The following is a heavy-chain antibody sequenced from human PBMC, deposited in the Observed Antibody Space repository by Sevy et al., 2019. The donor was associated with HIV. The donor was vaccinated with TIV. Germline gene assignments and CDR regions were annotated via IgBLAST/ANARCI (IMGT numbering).Heavy chain of an antibody. J-gene: IGHJ4*02. V-gene: IGHV1-18*04. Sequence: ASVKVSCKASGYAFSSYGISWVRQAPGQGLEWMGWISAYNSKTNYAQNLQGRVTVTTDASTSTAYMELRSPRSDDTAVYYCARLGWERVDDYGGNWDYWGQGTLVTVSS. D-gene: IGHD4-17*01. CDR1: GYAFSSYG. CDR2: ISAYNSKT. CDR3: ARLGWERVDDYGGNWDY.